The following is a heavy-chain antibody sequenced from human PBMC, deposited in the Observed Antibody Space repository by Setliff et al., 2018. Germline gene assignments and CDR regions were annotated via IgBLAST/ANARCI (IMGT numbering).Heavy chain of an antibody. V-gene: IGHV1-18*01. CDR2: ISA. CDR3: ARGPLDFVVVPAAAKFDS. CDR1: GYTFTNYG. Sequence: ASVKVSCKASGYTFTNYGINWVRQAPGQGLEWMGWISAYAQKFQGRVTMTADTPTSTAYMELRSLTSDDTAVYYCARGPLDFVVVPAAAKFDSWGQGTQVTVSS. D-gene: IGHD2-2*01. J-gene: IGHJ4*02.